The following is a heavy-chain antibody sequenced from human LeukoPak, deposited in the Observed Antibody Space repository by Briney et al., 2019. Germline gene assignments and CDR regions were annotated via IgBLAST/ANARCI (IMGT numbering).Heavy chain of an antibody. V-gene: IGHV1-2*02. CDR1: GYKYIDYY. Sequence: ASVKVSCKASGYKYIDYYIHWVRHAPGQGLEWMGWINPQSGGTRYAPKFQGRVTMSSDTSINTAYVELRTLRSDDTAVFYCARVDRLYERTYPAGYDIWGQGTRVTVSS. CDR2: INPQSGGT. J-gene: IGHJ3*02. D-gene: IGHD6-25*01. CDR3: ARVDRLYERTYPAGYDI.